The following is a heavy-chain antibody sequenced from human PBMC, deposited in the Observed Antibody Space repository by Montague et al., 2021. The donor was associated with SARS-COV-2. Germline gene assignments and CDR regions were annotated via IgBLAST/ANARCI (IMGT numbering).Heavy chain of an antibody. CDR3: AGGTSGPGNYFYFDH. CDR2: IYNTGST. CDR1: SEPLSAYY. Sequence: SETRSLTCEVDSEPLSAYYWSWVRQPPGKGLQWIGEIYNTGSTKYNPSLKSRVSISVDKSNNLFSLNITSVTAADTAVYFCAGGTSGPGNYFYFDHWGQGTLATVSS. J-gene: IGHJ4*02. D-gene: IGHD3-10*01. V-gene: IGHV4-34*01.